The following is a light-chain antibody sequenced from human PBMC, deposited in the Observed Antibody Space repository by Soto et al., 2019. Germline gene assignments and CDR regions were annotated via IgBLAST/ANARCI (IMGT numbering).Light chain of an antibody. CDR3: QQYNSYSWT. CDR2: HAS. V-gene: IGKV1-5*01. Sequence: DIQITQSPSTLSASIGDRVTISCRASQNIGRWLAWYQQTPGTAPNLLIYHASNLRGGVPSRFRGGGSGTEFTLTISRLQPDDIETYSCQQYNSYSWTFGQGTKVDIK. CDR1: QNIGRW. J-gene: IGKJ1*01.